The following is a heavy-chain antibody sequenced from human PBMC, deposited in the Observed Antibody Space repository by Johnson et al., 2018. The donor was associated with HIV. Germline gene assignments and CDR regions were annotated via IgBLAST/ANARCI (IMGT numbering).Heavy chain of an antibody. J-gene: IGHJ3*02. CDR3: ARDSRAFDI. CDR2: INQDGSEK. CDR1: VFTFSSYW. V-gene: IGHV3-7*05. Sequence: VQLVESGGGLAQPGGSLRLSCAASVFTFSSYWMSWVRQAPGKGLEWVANINQDGSEKYYVDSVKGRFTISRDNAKNSLYLQMNSLRAEDTAVYYCARDSRAFDIWGQGTMVTVSS.